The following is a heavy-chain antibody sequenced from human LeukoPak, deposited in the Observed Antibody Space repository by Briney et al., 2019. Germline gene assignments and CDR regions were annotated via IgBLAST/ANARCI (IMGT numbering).Heavy chain of an antibody. Sequence: PSETLSLTCTVSDGSIRSYSWIWLRQPPGKGLEWIGYFYYSGNTNYNPSLKSRVTISVDTSKSQFSLKLSSVTAADTAVYYCAKGNYYYWDFGLWGRGTLVTVSS. CDR3: AKGNYYYWDFGL. V-gene: IGHV4-59*01. J-gene: IGHJ2*01. CDR1: DGSIRSYS. D-gene: IGHD1-26*01. CDR2: FYYSGNT.